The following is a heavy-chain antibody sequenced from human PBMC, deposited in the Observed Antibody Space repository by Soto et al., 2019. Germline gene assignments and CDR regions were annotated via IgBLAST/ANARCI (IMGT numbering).Heavy chain of an antibody. CDR1: GFTFSSYG. J-gene: IGHJ4*02. Sequence: PGGSLRLSCAASGFTFSSYGMHWVRQAPGKGLEWVAVISYDGSNKYYADSVKGRFTISRDNSKNTLYLQMNSLRAEDTAVYYCAKRLYNWNGPFDYWGQGTLVTVSS. D-gene: IGHD1-1*01. CDR3: AKRLYNWNGPFDY. V-gene: IGHV3-30*18. CDR2: ISYDGSNK.